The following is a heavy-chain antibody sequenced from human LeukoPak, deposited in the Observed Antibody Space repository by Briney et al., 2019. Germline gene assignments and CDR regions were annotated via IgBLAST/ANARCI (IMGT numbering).Heavy chain of an antibody. CDR2: IYYSGST. CDR3: ARWSININNIDF. D-gene: IGHD4-23*01. CDR1: GVSINNGNYY. Sequence: SETLSLTCTVSGVSINNGNYYWGWIRQPPGKGMEWIGNIYYSGSTYRNPSLKSRVAMSVDTSKNQLSLKMSSVTATDTAIYYCARWSININNIDFWGQGTLATVSS. J-gene: IGHJ4*02. V-gene: IGHV4-39*01.